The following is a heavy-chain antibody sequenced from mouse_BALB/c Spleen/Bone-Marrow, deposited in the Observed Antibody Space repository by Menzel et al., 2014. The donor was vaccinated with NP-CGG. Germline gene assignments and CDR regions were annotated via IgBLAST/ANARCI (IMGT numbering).Heavy chain of an antibody. J-gene: IGHJ4*01. CDR2: ISSGGST. CDR3: ASLYFYGSSYYTMDY. D-gene: IGHD1-1*01. V-gene: IGHV5-6-5*01. CDR1: GFTFSSYA. Sequence: EVMLVESGGGLVKPGGSLKLSCAASGFTFSSYAMSWVRQTPEKRLEWVASISSGGSTYYPDSVKDRFTISRDNARNILYLQMSCLRSEDTAMYYCASLYFYGSSYYTMDYWGQGTSVTVSS.